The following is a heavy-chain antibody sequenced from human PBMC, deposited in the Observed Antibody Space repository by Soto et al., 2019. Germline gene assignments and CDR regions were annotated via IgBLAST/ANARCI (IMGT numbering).Heavy chain of an antibody. J-gene: IGHJ4*02. CDR3: VKAVYLLDFDY. V-gene: IGHV3-23*01. CDR1: GFTFSSYA. Sequence: PLGSLRLSCAASGFTFSSYAMTWVRQAPGKGLEWVSTISGTGGNTYYADSVKGRFTISRDNSKNTVYLQMNSLRAEDTAVYYCVKAVYLLDFDYWGQGTLVTVSS. CDR2: ISGTGGNT. D-gene: IGHD1-20*01.